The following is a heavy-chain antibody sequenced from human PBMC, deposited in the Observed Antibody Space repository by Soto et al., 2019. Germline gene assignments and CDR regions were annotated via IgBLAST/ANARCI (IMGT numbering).Heavy chain of an antibody. CDR1: GFVFSDYG. D-gene: IGHD2-8*01. CDR2: ISSDGANH. V-gene: IGHV3-30*18. J-gene: IGHJ6*02. CDR3: AKDTLYPVVSYFYYGLDV. Sequence: QGQLVESGGGVVQTGQSLRLSCAASGFVFSDYGLHWVRQAPGKGLEWVAVISSDGANHFYADSVRGRFTISRDNSNNTLYLRMNSLRPEDSAVYFCAKDTLYPVVSYFYYGLDVWGQGTTVTVSS.